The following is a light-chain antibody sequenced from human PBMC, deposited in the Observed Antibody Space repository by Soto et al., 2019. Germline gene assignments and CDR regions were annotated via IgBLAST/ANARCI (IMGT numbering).Light chain of an antibody. J-gene: IGLJ3*02. CDR3: VLYMGSGISA. CDR1: SGSVSTGYY. CDR2: STN. Sequence: QTVVTQEPSFSVSPGGTVTLTCGLSSGSVSTGYYPSWYQQTPGQAPRTLIYSTNTRSSGVPDRFSGSILGNKAALTITGAQTDDESDYYCVLYMGSGISAFGGGTKLTVL. V-gene: IGLV8-61*01.